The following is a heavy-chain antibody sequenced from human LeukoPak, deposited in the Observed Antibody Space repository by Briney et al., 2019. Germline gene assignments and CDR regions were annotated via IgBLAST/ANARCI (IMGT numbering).Heavy chain of an antibody. D-gene: IGHD3-10*01. V-gene: IGHV4-34*01. Sequence: SETLSLTCAVYGGSFSGYYWSWIRQPPGKGLEWIGEINHCGSTNYNPSLKSRVTISVDTSKNQFSLKLSSVTAADTAVYYCARRYYYGSGSYPYYYYYYMDVWGKGTTVTVSS. J-gene: IGHJ6*03. CDR3: ARRYYYGSGSYPYYYYYYMDV. CDR1: GGSFSGYY. CDR2: INHCGST.